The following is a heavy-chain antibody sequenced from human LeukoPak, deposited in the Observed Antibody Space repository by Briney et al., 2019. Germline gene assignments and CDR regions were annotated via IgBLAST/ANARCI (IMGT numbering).Heavy chain of an antibody. CDR1: GYPFTSYG. CDR2: ISAYNGNT. CDR3: ARDSTGNWNDGWFDP. D-gene: IGHD1-1*01. Sequence: GASVKVSCKASGYPFTSYGISWVRQAPGQGLEWMGWISAYNGNTNYAQKLQGRVTMTTDTSTSTAYMELRSLRSDDTAVYYCARDSTGNWNDGWFDPWGQGTLVTVSS. V-gene: IGHV1-18*01. J-gene: IGHJ5*02.